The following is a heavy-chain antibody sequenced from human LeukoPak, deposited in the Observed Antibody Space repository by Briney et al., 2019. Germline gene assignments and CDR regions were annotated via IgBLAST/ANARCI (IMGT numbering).Heavy chain of an antibody. Sequence: SVKVSCKASGGTFSSYAISWVRQTPGQGLEWMGGIIPIFGTANYAQKFQGRVTITADESTSTAYMELSSLRSEDTAVYYCAGGYCSSTSCYASDYWGQGTLVTVSS. V-gene: IGHV1-69*13. CDR1: GGTFSSYA. CDR3: AGGYCSSTSCYASDY. J-gene: IGHJ4*02. CDR2: IIPIFGTA. D-gene: IGHD2-2*01.